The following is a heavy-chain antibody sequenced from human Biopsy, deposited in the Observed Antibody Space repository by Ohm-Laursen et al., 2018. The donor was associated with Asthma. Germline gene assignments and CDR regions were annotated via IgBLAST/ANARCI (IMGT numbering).Heavy chain of an antibody. V-gene: IGHV3-30*03. CDR1: GFTFSSYG. D-gene: IGHD3-3*01. CDR2: ISYDGSNK. Sequence: LSLTCAASGFTFSSYGLHWVRQAPGKGLEWVAVISYDGSNKYYADSVKGRFTISRDNSKNTLYLQMNSLRAEDTAVYYCASQSSGPDFWSGYYYFDYWGQGTLVTVSS. J-gene: IGHJ4*02. CDR3: ASQSSGPDFWSGYYYFDY.